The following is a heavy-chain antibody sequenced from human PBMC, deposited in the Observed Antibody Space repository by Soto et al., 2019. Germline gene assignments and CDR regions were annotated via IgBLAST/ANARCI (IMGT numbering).Heavy chain of an antibody. Sequence: ASVKVSCKASGYTFTSYYMHWVRQSPGQGLEWMGMISPSNGNTNYAQKLQGRVTMTRDTSTSTAYMELRSLRSDDTAVYYCARVVGYCSGGGCDAFDIWGQGTMVTVSS. CDR3: ARVVGYCSGGGCDAFDI. V-gene: IGHV1-46*01. D-gene: IGHD2-15*01. J-gene: IGHJ3*02. CDR1: GYTFTSYY. CDR2: ISPSNGNT.